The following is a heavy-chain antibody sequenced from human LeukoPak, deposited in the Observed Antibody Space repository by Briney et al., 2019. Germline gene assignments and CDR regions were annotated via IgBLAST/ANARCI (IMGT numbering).Heavy chain of an antibody. Sequence: PGRSLRLSCAASGFTFSSYSMNWVRQAPGKGLEWVSYISSSSTIYYADSVKGRFTISRDNAKNSLYLQMNSLRAEDTAVYYCARDFQRVGYYYYYMDVWGKGTTVTVFS. V-gene: IGHV3-48*04. CDR3: ARDFQRVGYYYYYMDV. CDR1: GFTFSSYS. J-gene: IGHJ6*03. D-gene: IGHD1-26*01. CDR2: ISSSSTI.